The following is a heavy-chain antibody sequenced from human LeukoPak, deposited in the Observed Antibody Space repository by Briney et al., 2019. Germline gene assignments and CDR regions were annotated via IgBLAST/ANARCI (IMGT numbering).Heavy chain of an antibody. D-gene: IGHD2-2*01. CDR3: AKDKARSTSCYSFDY. Sequence: GGSLRPSCAASGFTFSSYAMTWVRQAPGKGLEWVSGISGGGHSTEYADSVKGRFTISRDNSKNTLYLQMNSLRAEDTAVYYCAKDKARSTSCYSFDYWGQGTLVTVSS. J-gene: IGHJ4*02. V-gene: IGHV3-23*01. CDR1: GFTFSSYA. CDR2: ISGGGHST.